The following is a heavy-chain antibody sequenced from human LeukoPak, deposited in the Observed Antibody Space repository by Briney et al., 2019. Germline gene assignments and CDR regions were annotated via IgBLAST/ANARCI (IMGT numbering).Heavy chain of an antibody. Sequence: SGTLSLSCAVSGGSISSSNWWCWVRQPPGKGLEWIGEIYHSGSTNYNPSLKSRVTISVDKSKNQFSLKLSSVTAADTAVYYCARSGGVGYYDSSGYYYTTPVRVHFDYWGQGTLVTVSS. CDR2: IYHSGST. CDR3: ARSGGVGYYDSSGYYYTTPVRVHFDY. D-gene: IGHD3-22*01. V-gene: IGHV4-4*02. CDR1: GGSISSSNW. J-gene: IGHJ4*02.